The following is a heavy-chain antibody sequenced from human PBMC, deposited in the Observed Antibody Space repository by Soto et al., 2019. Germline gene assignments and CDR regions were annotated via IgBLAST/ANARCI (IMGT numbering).Heavy chain of an antibody. CDR3: ASSLSVWGSPFDY. CDR2: IYYSGST. CDR1: GGSISSYY. J-gene: IGHJ4*02. D-gene: IGHD3-16*01. Sequence: SETLSLTCTVSGGSISSYYWSWIRQPPGKGLEWIGYIYYSGSTNYNPPLKSRVTISVDTSKNQFSLKLSSVTAADTAVYYCASSLSVWGSPFDYWGQGTLVTVSS. V-gene: IGHV4-59*01.